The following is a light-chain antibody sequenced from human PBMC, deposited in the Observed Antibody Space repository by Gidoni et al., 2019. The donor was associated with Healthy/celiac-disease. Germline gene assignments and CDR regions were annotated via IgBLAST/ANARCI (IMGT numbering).Light chain of an antibody. CDR2: AAS. CDR3: QQLNSYTPT. Sequence: IQLPQSSSSLSASVGDRVTITCRASQGISSYLAWYEQKPGKAPKLLIYAASTLQSGVPSRFSGRGSGTDFTLTISRLQPKDFATYYCQQLNSYTPTFGGGTKVEIK. J-gene: IGKJ4*01. CDR1: QGISSY. V-gene: IGKV1-9*01.